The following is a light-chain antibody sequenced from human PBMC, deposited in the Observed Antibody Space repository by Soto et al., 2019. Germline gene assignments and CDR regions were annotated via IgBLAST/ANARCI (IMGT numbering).Light chain of an antibody. CDR1: QNVDKW. CDR3: QQYNTYDAWT. J-gene: IGKJ1*01. V-gene: IGKV1-5*01. CDR2: DAS. Sequence: DIQMTQSPSTLSAFVGDRVTITCRASQNVDKWLAWHQQKPDKAPKLLIYDASNLESGVPSRFSSSGSGTEFSLTISSRQPDDFATYYCQQYNTYDAWTFGQGTKVEIK.